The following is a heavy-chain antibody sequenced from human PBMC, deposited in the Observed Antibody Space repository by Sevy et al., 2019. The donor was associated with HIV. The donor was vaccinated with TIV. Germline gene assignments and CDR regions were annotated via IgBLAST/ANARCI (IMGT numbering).Heavy chain of an antibody. CDR3: ARGPNGNYLLYYLDY. CDR2: IIPGFSST. J-gene: IGHJ4*02. Sequence: ASVKVSCKASGGSLNTHAISWVRQAPGQGLEWMGEIIPGFSSTRYAERFQDRVTLTADEFTSTVYMELTSLKSTDTAVYYCARGPNGNYLLYYLDYWGQGTQVTVSS. CDR1: GGSLNTHA. V-gene: IGHV1-69*13. D-gene: IGHD1-7*01.